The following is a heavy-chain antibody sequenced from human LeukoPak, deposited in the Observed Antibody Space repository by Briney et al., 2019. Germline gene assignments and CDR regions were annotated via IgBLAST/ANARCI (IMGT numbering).Heavy chain of an antibody. D-gene: IGHD4-23*01. CDR2: INHSGST. Sequence: SETLSLTCAVYGGSFSGYYWSWIRQPPGKGLEWIGEINHSGSTNYNPSLKSRVTISVDTSKNQFSLKLSSVTAEDTAVYYCARLRWAGRGIDYWGQGTLVTVSS. CDR3: ARLRWAGRGIDY. J-gene: IGHJ4*02. CDR1: GGSFSGYY. V-gene: IGHV4-34*01.